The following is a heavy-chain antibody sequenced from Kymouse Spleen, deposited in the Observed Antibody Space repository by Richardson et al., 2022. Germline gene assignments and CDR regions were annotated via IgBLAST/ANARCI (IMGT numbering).Heavy chain of an antibody. CDR1: GGSISSSSYY. D-gene: IGHD3-10*01. V-gene: IGHV4-39*01. Sequence: QLQLQESGPGLVKPSETLSLTCTVSGGSISSSSYYWGWIRQPPGKGLEWIGSIYYSGSTYYNPSLKSRVTISVDTSKNQFSLKLSSVTAADTAVYYCATDYYGSGSSLYYYYYYGMDVWGQGTTVTVSS. CDR2: IYYSGST. CDR3: ATDYYGSGSSLYYYYYYGMDV. J-gene: IGHJ6*02.